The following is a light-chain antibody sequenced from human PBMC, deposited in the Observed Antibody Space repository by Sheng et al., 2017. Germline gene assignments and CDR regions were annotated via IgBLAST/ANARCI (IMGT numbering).Light chain of an antibody. J-gene: IGKJ4*01. Sequence: DIQMTQSPSSLSASMGDRITITCRASQSISGYLSWYQQKPGKAPKLLIYSASSLQSGVPSRFSGSGSGTDFTLTITSLQPEDFATYYCQQSYSTPPTFGGGTKVEIK. CDR2: SAS. CDR3: QQSYSTPPT. CDR1: QSISGY. V-gene: IGKV1-39*01.